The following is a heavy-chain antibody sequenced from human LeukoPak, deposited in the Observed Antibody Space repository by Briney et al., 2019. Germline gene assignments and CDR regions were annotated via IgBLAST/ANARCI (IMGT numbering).Heavy chain of an antibody. CDR2: ISYDGGNK. J-gene: IGHJ4*02. V-gene: IGHV3-30-3*01. Sequence: GGSLRLSCAASGFTFSSYAMHWVRQAPGKGLEWVAVISYDGGNKYYADSVKGRFTISRDNSKNTLYLQMNSLRAEDTAVYYCARDLRPNYYGSESHLPDYWGQGTLVTVSS. CDR1: GFTFSSYA. CDR3: ARDLRPNYYGSESHLPDY. D-gene: IGHD3-10*01.